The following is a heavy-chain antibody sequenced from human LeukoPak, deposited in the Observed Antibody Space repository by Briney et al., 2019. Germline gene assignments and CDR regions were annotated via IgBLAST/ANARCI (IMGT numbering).Heavy chain of an antibody. CDR1: GGTFSSYA. J-gene: IGHJ5*02. V-gene: IGHV1-69*04. CDR3: ARGFEYSSSSCWFDP. Sequence: SVKVSCKASGGTFSSYAISWVRQAPGQGLEWMGRIIPILGIANYAQKFQGRVTITADKSTSTAYMELSSLRSEDTAVYYCARGFEYSSSSCWFDPWGQGTLVTVSS. D-gene: IGHD6-6*01. CDR2: IIPILGIA.